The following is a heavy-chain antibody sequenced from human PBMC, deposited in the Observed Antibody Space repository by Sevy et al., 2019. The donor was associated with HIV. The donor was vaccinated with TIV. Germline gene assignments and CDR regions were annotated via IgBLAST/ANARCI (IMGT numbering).Heavy chain of an antibody. CDR3: ARDLPSAVTMPFYYYGLDV. V-gene: IGHV3-48*01. Sequence: GGSLRLSCAASGITFSSYSMNWVRQAPGKGLEWISYISSSSNLIYYADSVKGRFTVSRDNAKNSLYLEMNSLRPEDTAVYYCARDLPSAVTMPFYYYGLDVWGQGTTVTVSS. CDR1: GITFSSYS. D-gene: IGHD4-17*01. J-gene: IGHJ6*02. CDR2: ISSSSNLI.